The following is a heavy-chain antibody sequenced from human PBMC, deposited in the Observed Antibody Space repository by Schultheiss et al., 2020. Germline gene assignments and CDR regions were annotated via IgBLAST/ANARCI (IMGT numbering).Heavy chain of an antibody. D-gene: IGHD3-22*01. V-gene: IGHV3-21*01. J-gene: IGHJ3*02. CDR1: GFTFSSYA. CDR2: ISSSSSYI. CDR3: ARVTRRGSDYYDSSGYYYELNAFDI. Sequence: GGSLRLSCAASGFTFSSYAMSWVRQAPGKGLEWVSSISSSSSYIYYADSVKGRFTISRDNAKNSLYLQMNSLRAEDTAVYYCARVTRRGSDYYDSSGYYYELNAFDIWGQGTMVNV.